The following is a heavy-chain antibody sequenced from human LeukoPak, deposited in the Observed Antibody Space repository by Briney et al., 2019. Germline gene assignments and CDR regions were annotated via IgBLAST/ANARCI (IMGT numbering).Heavy chain of an antibody. CDR1: GFTFRSNG. D-gene: IGHD3-10*01. J-gene: IGHJ4*02. CDR2: ISSDGSNK. CDR3: AKDAFMVFDY. Sequence: HPGGSLRLSCAASGFTFRSNGMNWVRQAPGKGLEWVAVISSDGSNKSYGDSVKGRFTISRDNSKNTLYLQMNSLRAEDTAVYYCAKDAFMVFDYWGQGTLVTVSS. V-gene: IGHV3-30*18.